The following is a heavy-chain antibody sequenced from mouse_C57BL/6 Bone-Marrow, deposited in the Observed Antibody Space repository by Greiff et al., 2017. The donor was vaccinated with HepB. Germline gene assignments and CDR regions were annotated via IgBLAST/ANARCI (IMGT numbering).Heavy chain of an antibody. CDR3: ARVYDDYYGLDY. D-gene: IGHD2-3*01. CDR1: GYSFTDYN. V-gene: IGHV1-39*01. J-gene: IGHJ2*01. CDR2: INPNYGTT. Sequence: LVESGPELVKPGASVKISCKASGYSFTDYNMHWVKQSTGKSLEWIGVINPNYGTTSYNQKFKGKSTLTVDKSSSPVYMQLTSLTSEDSAVYYCARVYDDYYGLDYWGQGTTLTVSA.